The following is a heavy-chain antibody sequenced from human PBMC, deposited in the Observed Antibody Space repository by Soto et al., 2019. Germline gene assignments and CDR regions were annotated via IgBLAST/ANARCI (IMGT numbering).Heavy chain of an antibody. CDR2: IHYSGST. CDR3: ARAGSVLRYFDWSFDY. V-gene: IGHV4-59*01. Sequence: SETLSLTCTVSDGSISSYYWRCIRQPPGKGLEWIGYIHYSGSTNYNPSLKSRVTISVDTSKNQFSLKLSSVTAADTAVHYCARAGSVLRYFDWSFDYWGQGTLVTVSS. CDR1: DGSISSYY. J-gene: IGHJ4*02. D-gene: IGHD3-9*01.